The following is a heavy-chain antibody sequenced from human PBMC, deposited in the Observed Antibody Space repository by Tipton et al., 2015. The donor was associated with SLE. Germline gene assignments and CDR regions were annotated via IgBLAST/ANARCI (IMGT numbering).Heavy chain of an antibody. CDR3: ARGDYVGYYLDY. CDR2: IYIDGSRR. D-gene: IGHD3-10*02. CDR1: GFTFSSYW. J-gene: IGHJ4*02. Sequence: SLRLSCAASGFTFSSYWMHWVRQAPGKGLVWVSRIYIDGSRRGYADSVQGRFTISRDNAKSTLFLLLNSLRAEDTAVYYCARGDYVGYYLDYWGQGTLVTVSS. V-gene: IGHV3-74*01.